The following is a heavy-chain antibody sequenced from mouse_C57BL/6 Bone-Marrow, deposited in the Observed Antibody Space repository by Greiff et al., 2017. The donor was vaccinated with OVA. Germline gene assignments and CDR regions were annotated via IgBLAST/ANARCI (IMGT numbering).Heavy chain of an antibody. Sequence: VQLKESGGGLVQPGGSMKLSCVASGFTFSNYWMNWVRQSPEKGLEWVAQIRLKSDNYATHYAESVKGRFTISRDDSKSSVYLQMNNLRAEDTGIYYCTDDGSLHLGFDYWGQGTTLTVSS. CDR1: GFTFSNYW. CDR2: IRLKSDNYAT. V-gene: IGHV6-3*01. D-gene: IGHD3-1*01. J-gene: IGHJ2*01. CDR3: TDDGSLHLGFDY.